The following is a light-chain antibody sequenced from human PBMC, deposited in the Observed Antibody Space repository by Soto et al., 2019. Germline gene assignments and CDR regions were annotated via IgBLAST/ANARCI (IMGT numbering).Light chain of an antibody. CDR3: CSYAGSPV. CDR1: SSDIGGYNY. CDR2: DVS. J-gene: IGLJ1*01. Sequence: QSALTQPASVSGSPGQSITISCTGTSSDIGGYNYVSWYQQHPGKAPKLMIYDVSKRPSGVPDRFSGSKSGNTASLTISGLQAEDEADYYCCSYAGSPVFGTGTKLTVL. V-gene: IGLV2-11*01.